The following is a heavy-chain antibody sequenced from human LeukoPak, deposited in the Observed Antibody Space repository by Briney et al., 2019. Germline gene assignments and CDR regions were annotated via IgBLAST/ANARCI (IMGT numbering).Heavy chain of an antibody. D-gene: IGHD1-1*01. V-gene: IGHV3-33*06. CDR3: AKIWNDEDY. CDR1: GFTFSSYG. J-gene: IGHJ4*02. Sequence: GGSLRLSCAASGFTFSSYGIHWVRQAPGKGLEWVAVIWYDGSNKYYADSVKGRFTISRDNSKNTLYLQMNSLRAEDTAVYYCAKIWNDEDYWGQGTLVTVPS. CDR2: IWYDGSNK.